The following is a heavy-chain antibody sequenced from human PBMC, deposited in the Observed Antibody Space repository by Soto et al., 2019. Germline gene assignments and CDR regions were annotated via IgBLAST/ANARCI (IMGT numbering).Heavy chain of an antibody. V-gene: IGHV4-59*01. D-gene: IGHD2-15*01. CDR1: GCSISSYY. J-gene: IGHJ5*02. CDR3: ARSLPLYCSGGSCYVTETKNWFDP. Sequence: SETLSLTCTVSGCSISSYYWSWIRQPPGKGLEWIGYIYYSGSTNYNPSLKSRVTISVDTSKNQFSLKLSSVTAADTAVYYCARSLPLYCSGGSCYVTETKNWFDPWGQGTLVTVSS. CDR2: IYYSGST.